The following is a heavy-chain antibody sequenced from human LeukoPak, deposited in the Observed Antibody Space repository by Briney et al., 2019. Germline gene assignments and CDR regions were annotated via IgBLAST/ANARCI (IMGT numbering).Heavy chain of an antibody. Sequence: PGGSLRLSCAASGFTFDDYAMHWVRQAPGKGLEWVSGISWNSGSIGYADSVKGRFTISRDNAKNSLYLQMNSLRAEDTALYYCAKDRAPGYSSGWSGGLNYWGQGTLVTVSS. J-gene: IGHJ4*02. CDR3: AKDRAPGYSSGWSGGLNY. D-gene: IGHD6-19*01. CDR1: GFTFDDYA. V-gene: IGHV3-9*01. CDR2: ISWNSGSI.